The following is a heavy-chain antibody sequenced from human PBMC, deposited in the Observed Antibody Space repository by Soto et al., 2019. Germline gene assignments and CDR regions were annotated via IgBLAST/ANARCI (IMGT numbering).Heavy chain of an antibody. D-gene: IGHD2-15*01. V-gene: IGHV3-49*04. CDR2: IRSKAYGGTT. CDR1: GFTFGDYA. J-gene: IGHJ6*02. CDR3: TRDRSGSNIIVVVVAAISDVFYYGMDV. Sequence: LRLSCTASGFTFGDYAMSWVRQAPGKGLEWVGFIRSKAYGGTTEYAASVKGRFTISRDDSKSIAYLQMNSLKTEDTAVYYCTRDRSGSNIIVVVVAAISDVFYYGMDVWGQGTTVTVSS.